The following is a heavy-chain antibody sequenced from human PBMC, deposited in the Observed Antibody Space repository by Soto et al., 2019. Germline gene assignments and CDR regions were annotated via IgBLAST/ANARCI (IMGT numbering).Heavy chain of an antibody. V-gene: IGHV6-1*01. CDR1: GDSVSSDSVA. CDR3: ARNLYSTSWTLFDY. D-gene: IGHD6-13*01. J-gene: IGHJ4*02. CDR2: TYYRSKWYH. Sequence: SQTLSLTCAISGDSVSSDSVAWIWIRQSPSRGLEWLGRTYYRSKWYHDYALSVKSRITINADTSKNHFSLQLSSVAPEDTAVYYCARNLYSTSWTLFDYWGPGTLVTVSS.